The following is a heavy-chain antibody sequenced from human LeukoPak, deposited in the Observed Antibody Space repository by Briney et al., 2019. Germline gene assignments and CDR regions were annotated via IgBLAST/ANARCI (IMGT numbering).Heavy chain of an antibody. CDR3: ARDSLASSSYLDY. J-gene: IGHJ4*02. Sequence: GGSLRLSCAASGFTFSSYAMHWVRQAPGKGLEWVAVIWYDGSHKYYADSVKGRFTLSRDKPKNTRYLQMNSLRAEDTAVYYCARDSLASSSYLDYWGQGTLVTVSS. D-gene: IGHD6-6*01. V-gene: IGHV3-33*01. CDR1: GFTFSSYA. CDR2: IWYDGSHK.